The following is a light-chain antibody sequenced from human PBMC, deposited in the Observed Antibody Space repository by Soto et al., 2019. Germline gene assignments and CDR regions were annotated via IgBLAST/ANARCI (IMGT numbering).Light chain of an antibody. V-gene: IGLV4-69*01. Sequence: QLVLTQSPSASASLGASVKFTCTLSSGHSSYAIAWHQQQPEKGPRYLMKLNSDGSHSKGDGIPDRLSGSSSGAERYLTIPSLQSEDEADYYCQTWGTGIRVFGGGTKLTVL. CDR3: QTWGTGIRV. CDR1: SGHSSYA. CDR2: LNSDGSH. J-gene: IGLJ2*01.